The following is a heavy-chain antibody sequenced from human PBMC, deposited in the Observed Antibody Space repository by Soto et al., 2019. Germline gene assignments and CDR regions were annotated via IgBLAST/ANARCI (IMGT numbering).Heavy chain of an antibody. J-gene: IGHJ4*02. Sequence: SETLSLTCTVPGGSISSGGYYWSWIRQHPGKGLEWIGYIYYSGSTYYNPSLKSRVTISVDTSKNQFSLKLSSVTAADTAVYYSATELDDSSGSPVGYFDYWGQGTLVTV. CDR1: GGSISSGGYY. V-gene: IGHV4-31*03. D-gene: IGHD3-22*01. CDR2: IYYSGST. CDR3: ATELDDSSGSPVGYFDY.